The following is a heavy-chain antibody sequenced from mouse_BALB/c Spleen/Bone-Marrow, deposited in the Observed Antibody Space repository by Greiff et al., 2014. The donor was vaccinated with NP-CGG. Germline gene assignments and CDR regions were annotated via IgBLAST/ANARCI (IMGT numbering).Heavy chain of an antibody. CDR3: ARKVWYYAMDY. J-gene: IGHJ4*01. D-gene: IGHD2-10*02. CDR2: INPYNDGT. CDR1: GYTFISYV. Sequence: EVKLVESGPELVKPGASVKMSCKASGYTFISYVMHWVKQKPGQGLEWIGYINPYNDGTKYNEKFKGKATLTSDKSSSTAYMELSSLTSEDSAVYYCARKVWYYAMDYWGQGTSVTVSS. V-gene: IGHV1-14*01.